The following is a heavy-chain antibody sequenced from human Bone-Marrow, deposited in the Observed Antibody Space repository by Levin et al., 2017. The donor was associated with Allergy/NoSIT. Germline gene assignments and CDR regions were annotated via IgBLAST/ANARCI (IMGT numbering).Heavy chain of an antibody. CDR2: IIPLFGRA. CDR3: ARGPPYLCLDY. CDR1: GGTFSTYA. J-gene: IGHJ4*02. Sequence: KISCKTSGGTFSTYAISWVRQAPGQGLEWMGGIIPLFGRANYAQKFQGRVTITADESTNTTYMALSSLRSDDTAVYYCARGPPYLCLDYWGQGTLVTVSS. V-gene: IGHV1-69*01. D-gene: IGHD2-2*01.